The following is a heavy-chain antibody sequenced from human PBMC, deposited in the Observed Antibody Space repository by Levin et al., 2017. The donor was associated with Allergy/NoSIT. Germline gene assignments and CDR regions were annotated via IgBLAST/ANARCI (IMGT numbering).Heavy chain of an antibody. D-gene: IGHD2-15*01. CDR3: ARDPSSGGEFDP. CDR2: ISSSSSYI. J-gene: IGHJ5*02. CDR1: GFTFSSYS. Sequence: GSLRLSCAASGFTFSSYSMNWVRQAPGKGLEWVSSISSSSSYIYYADSVKGRFTISRDNAKNSLYLQMNSLRAEDTAVYYCARDPSSGGEFDPWGQGTLVTVSS. V-gene: IGHV3-21*01.